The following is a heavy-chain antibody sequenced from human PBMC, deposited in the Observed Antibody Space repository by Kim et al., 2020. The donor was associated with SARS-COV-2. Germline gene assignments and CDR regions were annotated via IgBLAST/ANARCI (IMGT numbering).Heavy chain of an antibody. J-gene: IGHJ6*03. CDR3: AGVRFREVVPGLYYMDV. CDR1: GGTFSSYA. CDR2: IIPIFGKA. Sequence: SVKVSCKASGGTFSSYAISWVRQAPGQGLEWMGGIIPIFGKANYAQKFQGRVTITADESTSTAYMELSSLRAEDTAGYYCAGVRFREVVPGLYYMDVWG. V-gene: IGHV1-69*13. D-gene: IGHD3-10*01.